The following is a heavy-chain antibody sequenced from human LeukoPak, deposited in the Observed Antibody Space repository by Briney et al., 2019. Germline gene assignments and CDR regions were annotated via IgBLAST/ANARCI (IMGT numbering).Heavy chain of an antibody. CDR1: DGSFIGYY. CDR3: ARGPIVAVPAVYYYYMDV. D-gene: IGHD2-2*01. J-gene: IGHJ6*03. Sequence: PSETLSLIYAVYDGSFIGYYWPWVRQTPGKGLEWIGDTLHSVDPNYNPTLESRATISVDTSKHQFTLNLTSVTAADTAVYFCARGPIVAVPAVYYYYMDVWGSGTTVTVSS. CDR2: TLHSVDP. V-gene: IGHV4-34*01.